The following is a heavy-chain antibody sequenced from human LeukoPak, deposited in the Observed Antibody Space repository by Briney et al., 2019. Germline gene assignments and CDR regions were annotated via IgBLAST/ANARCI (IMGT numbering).Heavy chain of an antibody. CDR1: GYSFEDHF. V-gene: IGHV1-2*02. D-gene: IGHD3-10*01. J-gene: IGHJ4*02. Sequence: GASVKVSCKASGYSFEDHFIYWVRQAPGQGLEWMGWIIANSGVASYAQKFQGRVTMTRDTSISTAYMELSRLRSDDTAIYYCARESAGSFYAYFDYWDEGTLVTVSS. CDR2: IIANSGVA. CDR3: ARESAGSFYAYFDY.